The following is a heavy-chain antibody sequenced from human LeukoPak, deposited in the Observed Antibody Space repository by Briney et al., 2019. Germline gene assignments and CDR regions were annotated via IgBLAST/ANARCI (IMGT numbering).Heavy chain of an antibody. D-gene: IGHD1-1*01. J-gene: IGHJ3*02. CDR3: ARENGLQLSDFGLDAFDI. Sequence: GRSLRLSCAASGFTFSSYAMHWVRQAPGKGLEWVAVISYDGSNKYYADSVKGRFTISRDNAKNSLYLQMNSLRAEDTAVYYCARENGLQLSDFGLDAFDIWGQGTMVTVSS. CDR2: ISYDGSNK. CDR1: GFTFSSYA. V-gene: IGHV3-30-3*01.